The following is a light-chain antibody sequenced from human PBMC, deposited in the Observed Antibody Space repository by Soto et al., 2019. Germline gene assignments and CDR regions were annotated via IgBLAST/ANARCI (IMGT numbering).Light chain of an antibody. J-gene: IGKJ5*01. Sequence: EVVLTQSPATLSLSPGDSATLSCRASRSISSYLAWYQQKPGQAPRLLISGASSRATGIPDRFSGGGSGTDFTLTISSLEPEDFTLYYCQQYVTSAITFGQGTRLEI. CDR2: GAS. CDR3: QQYVTSAIT. V-gene: IGKV3-20*01. CDR1: RSISSY.